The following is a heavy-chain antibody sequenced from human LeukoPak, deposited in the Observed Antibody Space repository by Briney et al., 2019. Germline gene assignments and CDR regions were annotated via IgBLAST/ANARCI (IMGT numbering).Heavy chain of an antibody. J-gene: IGHJ3*02. CDR1: GFTFSSYG. Sequence: GGSLRLSCAASGFTFSSYGMSWVRQASGKGLEWVSAISGSGGSTYYADSVKGRVTISRDNSKNTLYLQMNSLRAEDTAVYYCAKRTMVRGVAPYDAFDIWGQGTMVTVSS. CDR2: ISGSGGST. V-gene: IGHV3-23*01. CDR3: AKRTMVRGVAPYDAFDI. D-gene: IGHD3-10*01.